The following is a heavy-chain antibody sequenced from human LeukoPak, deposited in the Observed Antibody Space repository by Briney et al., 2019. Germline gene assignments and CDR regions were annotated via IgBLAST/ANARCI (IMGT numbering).Heavy chain of an antibody. D-gene: IGHD6-6*01. CDR1: GGSISSGDYY. J-gene: IGHJ6*02. V-gene: IGHV4-30-4*01. CDR2: IYYSGST. Sequence: SQTLSLTCTVSGGSISSGDYYWSWIRQPPGKGLGWIGYIYYSGSTYYNPSLKSRVTISVDTSKNQFSLKLSSVTAADTAVYYCAREEYSSSSGYYYYGMDVWGQGTTVTVSS. CDR3: AREEYSSSSGYYYYGMDV.